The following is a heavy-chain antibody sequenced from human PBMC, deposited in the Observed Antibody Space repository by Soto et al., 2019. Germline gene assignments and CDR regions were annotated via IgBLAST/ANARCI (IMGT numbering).Heavy chain of an antibody. V-gene: IGHV3-48*03. D-gene: IGHD4-17*01. CDR3: ARSPTGDLDY. J-gene: IGHJ4*02. CDR2: ISSSGSTI. CDR1: GFTFSSYE. Sequence: GGSLRLSCAASGFTFSSYEMNWVRQAPGKGLEWVSYISSSGSTIYYADSVKGRFTISRDNAKNSLYLQMNSLRAEDTAVYYCARSPTGDLDYWGQGTLVTVSS.